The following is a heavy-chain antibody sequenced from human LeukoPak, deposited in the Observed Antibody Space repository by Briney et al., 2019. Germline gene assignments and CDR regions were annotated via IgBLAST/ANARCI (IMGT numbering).Heavy chain of an antibody. CDR2: IKEDGSEK. V-gene: IGHV3-7*04. CDR3: AREAQGGATALDL. CDR1: GFTLSNYW. D-gene: IGHD1-26*01. J-gene: IGHJ5*02. Sequence: GGSLRLSCAASGFTLSNYWMSWVRQAPEKGLEWVANIKEDGSEKFYLDSAKGRFTISRDNAKSSLYLQMNSLRAEDRAVYYCAREAQGGATALDLWGQGTLVTVSS.